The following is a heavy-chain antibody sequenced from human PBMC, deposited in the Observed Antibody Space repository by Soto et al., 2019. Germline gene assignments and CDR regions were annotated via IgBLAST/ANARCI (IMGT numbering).Heavy chain of an antibody. V-gene: IGHV1-8*01. CDR2: MNPNSGTT. J-gene: IGHJ4*02. CDR1: GYTLTELS. Sequence: ASVKVSCKVSGYTLTELSMHWVRQAPGKGLEWMGWMNPNSGTTGFAQKFQGRVTLTRDTSITTAYMELSSLRSDDTAVYYCAREHNWNRGFDYWGQGTLVTVSS. D-gene: IGHD1-20*01. CDR3: AREHNWNRGFDY.